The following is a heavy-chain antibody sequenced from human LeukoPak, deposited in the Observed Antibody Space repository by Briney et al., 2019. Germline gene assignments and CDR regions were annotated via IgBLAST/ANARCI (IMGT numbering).Heavy chain of an antibody. CDR3: GRALGSPLDY. CDR2: INDDGSIA. CDR1: GFTFSSSW. D-gene: IGHD1-26*01. J-gene: IGHJ4*02. V-gene: IGHV3-74*01. Sequence: GGSLRLSCAASGFTFSSSWMHWVREATGKGLVWVSRINDDGSIADYADSVKGRFTISRDNAKNTLYLQMNSLRAEDTAVYYCGRALGSPLDYWGQGTLVTISS.